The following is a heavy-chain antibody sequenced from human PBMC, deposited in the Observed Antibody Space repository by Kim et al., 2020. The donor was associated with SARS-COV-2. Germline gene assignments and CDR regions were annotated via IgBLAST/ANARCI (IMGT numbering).Heavy chain of an antibody. CDR3: AKYGYGSGGAECFDV. D-gene: IGHD3-10*01. CDR1: GFTFSSYP. V-gene: IGHV3-23*01. J-gene: IGHJ3*01. Sequence: GGSLRLSCAASGFTFSSYPMSWVRQAPGKGPEWISAIGADSASISYAESVKGRFTTSRDNSQDTLFLEMISLRGEDTAIYYCAKYGYGSGGAECFDVWGKGPSVTVAS. CDR2: IGADSASI.